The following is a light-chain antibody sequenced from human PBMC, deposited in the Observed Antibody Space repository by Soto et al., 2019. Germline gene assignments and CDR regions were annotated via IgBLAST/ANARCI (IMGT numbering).Light chain of an antibody. J-gene: IGLJ1*01. CDR3: SSHTSSSFHNSV. CDR2: DVS. CDR1: SSDVGGYNY. V-gene: IGLV2-14*01. Sequence: QSALTQPASVSGSPGQSITISCTGTSSDVGGYNYVSWYQQHPGKAPKLMIYDVSNRPSGVSNRFSGSKSGNTASLTISGLQAEDEAYYYCSSHTSSSFHNSVFGTGTKVTVL.